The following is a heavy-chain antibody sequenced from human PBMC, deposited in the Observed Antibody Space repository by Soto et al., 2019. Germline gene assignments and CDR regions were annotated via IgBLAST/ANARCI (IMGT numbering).Heavy chain of an antibody. V-gene: IGHV1-69*06. CDR3: ARGERVTIAYFDC. CDR2: ITPVFGAP. Sequence: QVQLVQSGAEVKKPGSSVKVSCKASGGTFGSSTISWVRQAPGQGLEWMGGITPVFGAPNYAQKFQGRVTITADNATSTAYMERRSLRSEDAAVYYCARGERVTIAYFDCWGQGTQVTVSS. CDR1: GGTFGSST. D-gene: IGHD5-18*01. J-gene: IGHJ4*02.